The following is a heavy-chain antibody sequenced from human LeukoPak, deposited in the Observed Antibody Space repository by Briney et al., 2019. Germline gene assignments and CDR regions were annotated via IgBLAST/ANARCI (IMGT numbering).Heavy chain of an antibody. CDR2: ISSSSSYI. CDR1: GVTFSSYS. V-gene: IGHV3-21*01. J-gene: IGHJ4*02. Sequence: GGSLRLSCAASGVTFSSYSMNWVRQAPGKGLEWVSSISSSSSYIYYADSVKGRFTISRDNAKNSLYLQMNSLRAEDTAVYYCARDRHDSSGYYLWGQGTLVTVSS. CDR3: ARDRHDSSGYYL. D-gene: IGHD3-22*01.